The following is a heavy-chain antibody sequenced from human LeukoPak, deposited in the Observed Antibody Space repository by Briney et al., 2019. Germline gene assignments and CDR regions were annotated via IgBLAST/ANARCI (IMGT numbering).Heavy chain of an antibody. CDR1: GGSISSGGYS. CDR3: ARGREGYYYGSGSYSSLDY. J-gene: IGHJ4*02. CDR2: IYHSGST. D-gene: IGHD3-10*01. Sequence: PSQTLSLTCAVSGGSISSGGYSWSWIRQPPGKGLEWIGYIYHSGSTYYNPSLKSRVTISVDRSKNQFSLKLSSVTAADTAVYYCARGREGYYYGSGSYSSLDYWGQGTLVTVSS. V-gene: IGHV4-30-2*01.